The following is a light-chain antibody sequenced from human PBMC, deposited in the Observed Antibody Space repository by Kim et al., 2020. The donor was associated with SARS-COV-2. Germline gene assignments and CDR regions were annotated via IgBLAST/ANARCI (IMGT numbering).Light chain of an antibody. CDR2: GAS. Sequence: SPGERATRACRASQSVSSDLAWYQQKPGQAPRLLIYGASTRATGIPARFIGSGSGTEFTLTISSLQSEDFAVYYCQQYNNWPPWTFGQGTKVEIK. V-gene: IGKV3-15*01. CDR3: QQYNNWPPWT. J-gene: IGKJ1*01. CDR1: QSVSSD.